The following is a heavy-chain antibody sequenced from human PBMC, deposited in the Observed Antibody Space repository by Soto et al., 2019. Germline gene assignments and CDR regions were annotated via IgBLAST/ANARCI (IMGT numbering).Heavy chain of an antibody. V-gene: IGHV1-69*17. CDR3: ARDRSSSWYNGTFYFDS. D-gene: IGHD6-19*01. CDR2: IIPLFDIT. CDR1: GGTFTTYD. Sequence: QVQLVQSGAEVRKPGSSVKVSCKASGGTFTTYDISWVRQAPGQGLEWMGGIIPLFDITKYAQKCQGRVTITADKSTSTAYMELSSLRSEDTAMYYGARDRSSSWYNGTFYFDSWGQVTLVTVSS. J-gene: IGHJ4*02.